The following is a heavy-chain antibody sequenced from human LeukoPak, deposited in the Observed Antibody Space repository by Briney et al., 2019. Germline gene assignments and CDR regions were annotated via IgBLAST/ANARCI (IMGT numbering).Heavy chain of an antibody. CDR3: ARMGYYDSSGYESRYYFDY. D-gene: IGHD3-22*01. Sequence: SGPTLVNPTQTLTLTCTFSGFSLSTSGMCVSWIRQPPGKALEWLALIDWDDDKYCSTSLKTRLTISKDTSKNQVVLIMTNMDPVDTATYYCARMGYYDSSGYESRYYFDYWGQGTLVTVSS. CDR2: IDWDDDK. CDR1: GFSLSTSGMC. V-gene: IGHV2-70*01. J-gene: IGHJ4*02.